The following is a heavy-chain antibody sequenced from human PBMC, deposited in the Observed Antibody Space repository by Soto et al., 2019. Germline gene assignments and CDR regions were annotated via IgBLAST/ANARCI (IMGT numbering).Heavy chain of an antibody. CDR1: GYTFTTYG. J-gene: IGHJ4*02. Sequence: QVHLVQSGAEVKKPGASVKVSCKGSGYTFTTYGITWVRQAPGQGLEWMGWISAHNGNTNYAQKLQGRVTVTRDTSTSTAYMELRSMRSDDTAVYYCARGRYGDYWGQGSLVTVSS. CDR2: ISAHNGNT. CDR3: ARGRYGDY. V-gene: IGHV1-18*01. D-gene: IGHD1-1*01.